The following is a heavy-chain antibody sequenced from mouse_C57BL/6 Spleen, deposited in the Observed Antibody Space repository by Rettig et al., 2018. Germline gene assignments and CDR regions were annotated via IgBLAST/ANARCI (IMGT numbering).Heavy chain of an antibody. CDR2: IRNKANGYTT. CDR3: ARSPYYSTSWFAY. V-gene: IGHV7-3*01. J-gene: IGHJ3*01. D-gene: IGHD2-5*01. Sequence: LGFIRNKANGYTTEYSASVKGRFTISRDNSQSILYLQMNALRAEDSATYYCARSPYYSTSWFAYWGQGTLVTVSA.